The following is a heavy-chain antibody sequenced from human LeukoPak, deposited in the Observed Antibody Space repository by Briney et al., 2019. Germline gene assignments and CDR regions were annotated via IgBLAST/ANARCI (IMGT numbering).Heavy chain of an antibody. CDR1: GFTLSSYA. J-gene: IGHJ4*02. D-gene: IGHD6-13*01. Sequence: GGSLRLSCAASGFTLSSYAMSWVRQAPGKGLEWVSAISGSGGSTYYADSVKGRFTISRDNSKNTLYLQMNSLRAEGTAVYYCAKDIFGYSSSWYDYWGQGTLVTVSS. V-gene: IGHV3-23*01. CDR3: AKDIFGYSSSWYDY. CDR2: ISGSGGST.